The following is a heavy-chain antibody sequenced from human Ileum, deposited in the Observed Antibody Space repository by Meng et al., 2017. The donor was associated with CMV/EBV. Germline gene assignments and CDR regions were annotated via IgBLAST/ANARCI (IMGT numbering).Heavy chain of an antibody. J-gene: IGHJ4*02. CDR1: GLSSRSYT. V-gene: IGHV3-30*01. CDR3: VRDQDIVIEPGAAGEFEY. D-gene: IGHD2-2*01. Sequence: GGSLSLSCVVPGLSSRSYTMHWVRHATGNGLEWVAVTSYDGGDKYYVDSVKGRFTISRDNSKDTLYLQMNRLRGDDTAVYYCVRDQDIVIEPGAAGEFEYWGQGTLVTVSS. CDR2: TSYDGGDK.